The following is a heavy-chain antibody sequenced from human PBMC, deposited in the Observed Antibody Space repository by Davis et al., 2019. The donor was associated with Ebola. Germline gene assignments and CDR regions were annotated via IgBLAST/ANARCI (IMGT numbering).Heavy chain of an antibody. CDR3: ARGEGAPDY. CDR2: IRTYDGNT. Sequence: ASVKVSCKASGYTFKNYAISWVRQAPGQGLEWLGWIRTYDGNTNYAQKLQDRVTMTTDTSTTTVFMELKNLRSDDTAVYWCARGEGAPDYWGQGTLVTVSS. CDR1: GYTFKNYA. D-gene: IGHD1-26*01. V-gene: IGHV1-18*01. J-gene: IGHJ4*02.